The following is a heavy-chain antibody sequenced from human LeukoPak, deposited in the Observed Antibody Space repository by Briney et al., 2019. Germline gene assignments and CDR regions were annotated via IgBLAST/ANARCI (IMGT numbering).Heavy chain of an antibody. CDR3: AGYSSGWYMTY. D-gene: IGHD6-19*01. Sequence: GGSLRLSCAASGLTVSSNHMSWVRQAPGKGLEWVSVIYTGGSTYYADSVKGRFTISRDNSKNTFYLQMNSLRAEDTAVYYCAGYSSGWYMTYWGQGTLVTVS. CDR2: IYTGGST. J-gene: IGHJ4*02. V-gene: IGHV3-66*01. CDR1: GLTVSSNH.